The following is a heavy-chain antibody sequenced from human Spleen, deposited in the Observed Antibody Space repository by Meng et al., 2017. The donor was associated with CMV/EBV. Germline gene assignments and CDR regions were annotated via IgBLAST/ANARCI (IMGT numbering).Heavy chain of an antibody. V-gene: IGHV3-30*02. D-gene: IGHD6-13*01. Sequence: GESLKISCAASGFTFSSYGMHWVRQAPGKGLEWVAFIRYDGSNKYYADSVKGRFTISRDNSKNTLYLQMNSLRAEDTAVYYCAKSRVTQYSSSLRPGVGEFDPWGQGTLVTVSS. J-gene: IGHJ5*02. CDR2: IRYDGSNK. CDR1: GFTFSSYG. CDR3: AKSRVTQYSSSLRPGVGEFDP.